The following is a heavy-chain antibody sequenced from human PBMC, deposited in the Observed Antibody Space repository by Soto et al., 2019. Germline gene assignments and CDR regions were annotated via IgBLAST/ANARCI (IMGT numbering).Heavy chain of an antibody. CDR2: LGGSNSET. Sequence: EEQLLQSGGGLAQPGGSLRISCAASGFSFSDYAMSWVRQAPGKGLEWVSGLGGSNSETQYAASVEGRFTVSRDNSKSTLFLQMISLRVEDTAVYYCVRAVASAGSYWGQGTLVTVSS. V-gene: IGHV3-23*01. CDR3: VRAVASAGSY. J-gene: IGHJ4*02. D-gene: IGHD3-10*01. CDR1: GFSFSDYA.